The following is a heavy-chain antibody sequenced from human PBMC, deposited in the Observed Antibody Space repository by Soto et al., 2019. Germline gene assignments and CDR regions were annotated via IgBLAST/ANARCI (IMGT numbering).Heavy chain of an antibody. J-gene: IGHJ5*02. D-gene: IGHD2-15*01. CDR1: GFTFSYAW. CDR3: TTDLWRIAVVVGSTGYFNP. CDR2: IKSKSDGGTT. V-gene: IGHV3-15*01. Sequence: GGSRRLSWAASGFTFSYAWMSWVRQASGKGLDWVGRIKSKSDGGTTEYAAPVRGRFTISRDDSKNTLYLQMNSLKTEDTAVYYCTTDLWRIAVVVGSTGYFNPWGQGTPVTVSS.